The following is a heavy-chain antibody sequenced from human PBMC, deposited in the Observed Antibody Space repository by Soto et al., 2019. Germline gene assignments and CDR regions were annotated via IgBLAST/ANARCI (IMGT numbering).Heavy chain of an antibody. CDR1: GDSIRNYF. J-gene: IGHJ6*02. V-gene: IGHV4-4*07. D-gene: IGHD3-16*01. CDR3: ARDPGTSMIENYYNGMDV. Sequence: QVQLQESGPGQVKPSETLSLTCTVSGDSIRNYFWSWIRQPAGKGLEWIGRIYTSGSSNYNPSLKSRIAVSVDTSKNQVALNLRSVTAADTAVYYCARDPGTSMIENYYNGMDVWGRGTTVIVSS. CDR2: IYTSGSS.